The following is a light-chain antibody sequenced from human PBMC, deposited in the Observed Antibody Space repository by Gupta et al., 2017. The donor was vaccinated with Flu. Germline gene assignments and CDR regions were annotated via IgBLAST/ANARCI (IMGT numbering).Light chain of an antibody. Sequence: EIVLTQSPATLSMSPGERATLSCRASQSFNSYLAWYQQKPGQAPRLLIYDASNRATGIPARFSGSGSGTDFTLTISSLEPEDFAVYYCQQRSNWPPEITFGQGTRLEIK. V-gene: IGKV3-11*01. CDR2: DAS. CDR3: QQRSNWPPEIT. CDR1: QSFNSY. J-gene: IGKJ5*01.